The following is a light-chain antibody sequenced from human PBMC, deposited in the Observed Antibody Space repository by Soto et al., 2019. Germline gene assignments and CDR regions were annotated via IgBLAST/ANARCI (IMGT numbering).Light chain of an antibody. J-gene: IGKJ1*01. CDR1: QTISSW. CDR2: KAS. CDR3: QHYGGMWA. V-gene: IGKV1-5*03. Sequence: DIQMAQSPSTLSGSVGDRVTITCRASQTISSWLAWYQQKPGKAPKLLIYKASTLKSGVPSRFSGSGSGTEFTLTISRLQPDDFATYWCQHYGGMWAFGQGTKVDI.